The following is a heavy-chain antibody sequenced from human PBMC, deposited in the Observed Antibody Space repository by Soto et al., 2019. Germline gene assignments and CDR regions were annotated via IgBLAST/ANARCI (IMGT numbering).Heavy chain of an antibody. CDR3: ARAPMSGSYYVRRAYYFDY. D-gene: IGHD1-26*01. CDR2: IYYSGST. J-gene: IGHJ4*02. V-gene: IGHV4-30-4*01. CDR1: GGSISSGDYY. Sequence: SETLSLTCTVSGGSISSGDYYWSWIRQPPGKGQEWIGYIYYSGSTYYNPSLKSRVTISVDTSKNQFSLKLSSVTAADTAVYYCARAPMSGSYYVRRAYYFDYWGQGTLVTVSS.